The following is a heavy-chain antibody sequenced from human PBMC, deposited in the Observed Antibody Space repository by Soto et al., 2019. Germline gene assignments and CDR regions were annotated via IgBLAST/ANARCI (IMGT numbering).Heavy chain of an antibody. D-gene: IGHD2-21*01. V-gene: IGHV1-18*01. CDR1: GYRFSSFG. Sequence: ASVKVSCKASGYRFSSFGLNWLRQAPGQGLEWMGWINTLTGNTKSAQKFQGRVTLTPDASTSTVFMELRSLTSDDTAVYFCARELGISTSAPFDYWGQGTLVTVSS. J-gene: IGHJ4*02. CDR2: INTLTGNT. CDR3: ARELGISTSAPFDY.